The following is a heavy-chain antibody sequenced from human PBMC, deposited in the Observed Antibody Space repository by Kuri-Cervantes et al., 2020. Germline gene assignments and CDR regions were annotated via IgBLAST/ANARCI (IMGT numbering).Heavy chain of an antibody. CDR2: MNHNSGNT. D-gene: IGHD2-15*01. CDR3: ARGYCSDDSCYSWYYSMDV. V-gene: IGHV1-8*01. CDR1: CYTFTSYD. Sequence: ASVMVSCKASCYTFTSYDINWLRQATGQELEWMGWMNHNSGNTGYAQKFQGRVTMTTDKYTSTAYMELRSLTSDDTAVYYCARGYCSDDSCYSWYYSMDVWGQGTTVTVSS. J-gene: IGHJ6*02.